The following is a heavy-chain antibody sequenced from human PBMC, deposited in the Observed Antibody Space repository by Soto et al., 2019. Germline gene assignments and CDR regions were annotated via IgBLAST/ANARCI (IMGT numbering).Heavy chain of an antibody. CDR3: AKGIVGATGSFDY. V-gene: IGHV3-23*01. CDR2: ISGSGGST. D-gene: IGHD1-26*01. J-gene: IGHJ4*02. CDR1: GFTFSSYA. Sequence: EVQLLESGGGLVQPGGSLRLSCAASGFTFSSYAMSWVRQAPGKGLEWVSAISGSGGSTYYADSVKGRFTISRDNSKNTSYLQMNSLRAEDKAVYYCAKGIVGATGSFDYWGQGTLVTVSS.